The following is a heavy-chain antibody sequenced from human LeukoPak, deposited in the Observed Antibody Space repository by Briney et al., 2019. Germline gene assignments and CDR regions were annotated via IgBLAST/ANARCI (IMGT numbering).Heavy chain of an antibody. J-gene: IGHJ4*03. Sequence: GASVKVSCKASGYTFTSYDINWVRQATGQGLEWMGWMNPNSGNTGYAQKFQGRVTMTRNTSISTAYMELSSLRSEDTAVYYCAKSRIPYFVPGIYSQLIKFCFWGPGTLVTVSS. CDR3: AKSRIPYFVPGIYSQLIKFCF. CDR1: GYTFTSYD. CDR2: MNPNSGNT. V-gene: IGHV1-8*01. D-gene: IGHD3-10*02.